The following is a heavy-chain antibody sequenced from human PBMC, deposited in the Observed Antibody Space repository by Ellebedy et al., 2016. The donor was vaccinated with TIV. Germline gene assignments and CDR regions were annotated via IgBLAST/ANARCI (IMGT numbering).Heavy chain of an antibody. D-gene: IGHD6-6*01. CDR1: GGSIRGSIYY. CDR2: IYYTGST. Sequence: SETLSLXXNVSGGSIRGSIYYWGWVRQPPGKGLEWIGNIYYTGSTFYNPSLKSRVTMSLDTSKNQFSLKLTSVTAADTAVYYCGRKDGDYWGQGALVTVSS. J-gene: IGHJ4*02. CDR3: GRKDGDY. V-gene: IGHV4-39*07.